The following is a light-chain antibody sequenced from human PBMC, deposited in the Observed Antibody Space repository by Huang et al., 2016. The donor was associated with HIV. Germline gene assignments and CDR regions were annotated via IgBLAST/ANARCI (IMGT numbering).Light chain of an antibody. CDR2: AAS. J-gene: IGKJ4*01. CDR3: QQYYNTTLS. Sequence: DIQMTQSPSSLSASVGDRVTITCRASRGIINSLAWYQQQPGKAPKLLLYAASRVQGGVPSRFSGSGSRTDYTLTISSLQPEDSATYYCQQYYNTTLSFGGGTKVEIK. CDR1: RGIINS. V-gene: IGKV1-NL1*01.